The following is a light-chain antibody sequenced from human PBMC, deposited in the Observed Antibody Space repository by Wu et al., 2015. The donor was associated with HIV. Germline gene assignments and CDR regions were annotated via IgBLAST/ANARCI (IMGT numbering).Light chain of an antibody. V-gene: IGKV3-20*01. J-gene: IGKJ1*01. CDR1: QSVSSSY. Sequence: EILMTQSPATLSVSPGGRATLSCRASQSVSSSYLAWYQQKPGQAPRLLIYGASSRATGIPDRFRGSGSGTDFTLTISRLEPEDFAVYYCQQYGTSPWTFGQGTKVEIK. CDR2: GAS. CDR3: QQYGTSPWT.